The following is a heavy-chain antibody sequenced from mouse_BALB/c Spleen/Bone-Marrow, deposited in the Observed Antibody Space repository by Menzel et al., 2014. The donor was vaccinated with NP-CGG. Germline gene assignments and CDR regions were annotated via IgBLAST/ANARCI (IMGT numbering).Heavy chain of an antibody. V-gene: IGHV6-6*02. D-gene: IGHD2-3*01. CDR3: TRPGDGHYDWYFDV. CDR1: GFTFSNYW. J-gene: IGHJ1*01. CDR2: IRLKSNNYAT. Sequence: EVKLMESGGGLVQPGGSMKLSCVASGFTFSNYWMNWVRQSPEKGLEWVAEIRLKSNNYATHYAESVKGRFTISRDDSKSSVYLQMNNLRAEDTGIYYCTRPGDGHYDWYFDVWGAGTTVTVSS.